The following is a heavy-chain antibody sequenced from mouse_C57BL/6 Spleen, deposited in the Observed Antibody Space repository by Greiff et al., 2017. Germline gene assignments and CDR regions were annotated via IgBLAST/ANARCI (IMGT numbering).Heavy chain of an antibody. D-gene: IGHD2-3*01. J-gene: IGHJ4*01. CDR3: ARWMMVTLCGMEY. Sequence: QVQLQQPGAELVKPGASVKISCKASGYAFSSYWMNWVKQRPGQGLEWIGQIYPGDGDTNYNGKFKGKATLTADKSSSTAYMQRSSLTSEDSAVYFGARWMMVTLCGMEYWGQGTSVTVSA. CDR2: IYPGDGDT. V-gene: IGHV1-80*01. CDR1: GYAFSSYW.